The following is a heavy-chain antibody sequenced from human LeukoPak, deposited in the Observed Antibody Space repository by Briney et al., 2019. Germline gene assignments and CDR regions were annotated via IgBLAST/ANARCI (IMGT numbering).Heavy chain of an antibody. CDR3: ARAGEYCGGDCLYYFDY. CDR2: IKQDGSEK. J-gene: IGHJ4*02. Sequence: GGSLRLSCAASGFAFSSYWMSWVRQAPGKGLEWVANIKQDGSEKYYVDSVKGRFTISRDNAKNSLYLQMNSLRAEDTAVYYCARAGEYCGGDCLYYFDYWGQGTLVTVSS. D-gene: IGHD2-21*02. V-gene: IGHV3-7*01. CDR1: GFAFSSYW.